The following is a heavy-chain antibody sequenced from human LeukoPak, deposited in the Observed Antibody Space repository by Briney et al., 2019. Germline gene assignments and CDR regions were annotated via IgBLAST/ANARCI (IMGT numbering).Heavy chain of an antibody. J-gene: IGHJ4*02. V-gene: IGHV1-2*06. CDR2: INPNSGGT. Sequence: ASVKVSCKASGYTFTGYYMHWVRQAPGQGLEWMGRINPNSGGTNYAQKFQGRVTITRDTSASTAYMELNSLRSEDTAVYYCARGRGGATVGYFDYWGQGTLVTVSS. CDR3: ARGRGGATVGYFDY. CDR1: GYTFTGYY. D-gene: IGHD4-23*01.